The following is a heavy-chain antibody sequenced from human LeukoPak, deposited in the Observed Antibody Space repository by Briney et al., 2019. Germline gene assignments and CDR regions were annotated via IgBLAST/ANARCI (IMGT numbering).Heavy chain of an antibody. CDR3: ARDGDIVVVPAATGNWFDP. CDR2: IYISGST. V-gene: IGHV4-61*02. Sequence: SETLSLTCTVSGGSINSGSYCWSWIRQPAGRGLEWIGRIYISGSTNYNPSLKSRVTISVDTSKNQFSLKLSSVTAADTAVYYCARDGDIVVVPAATGNWFDPWGQGTLVTVSS. D-gene: IGHD2-2*01. J-gene: IGHJ5*02. CDR1: GGSINSGSYC.